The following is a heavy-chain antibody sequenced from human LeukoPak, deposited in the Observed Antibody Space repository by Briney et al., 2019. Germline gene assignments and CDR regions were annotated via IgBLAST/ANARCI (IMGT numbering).Heavy chain of an antibody. D-gene: IGHD2-21*01. CDR2: IYDSGST. Sequence: SETLSLTCTVSGGSISSYYWSWIRRPPGKGLEWIGHIYDSGSTNYNPSLKSRVTISVDTSKNQFSLKLSSVTAADTAVYYCAREHMDLFDYWGQGTLVIVSS. CDR3: AREHMDLFDY. V-gene: IGHV4-59*01. CDR1: GGSISSYY. J-gene: IGHJ4*02.